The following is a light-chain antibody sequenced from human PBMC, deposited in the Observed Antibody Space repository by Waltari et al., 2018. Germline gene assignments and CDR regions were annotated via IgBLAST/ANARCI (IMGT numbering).Light chain of an antibody. CDR1: SSDVGSYDS. Sequence: QSALTHPASVSGSPAQSITISCTGTSSDVGSYDSVSWSQDHPGQGPKAIIYDVSDRPSGVSASFSGSKSGKTASLTSSGLQAEDEADYYCRSQSTNGVGLFVGGTKVTVL. CDR2: DVS. CDR3: RSQSTNGVGL. J-gene: IGLJ3*02. V-gene: IGLV2-14*03.